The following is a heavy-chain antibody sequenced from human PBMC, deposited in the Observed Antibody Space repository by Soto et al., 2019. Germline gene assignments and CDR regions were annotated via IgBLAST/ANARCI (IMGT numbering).Heavy chain of an antibody. CDR2: FYNGGTT. D-gene: IGHD3-10*01. CDR3: ARDGSERPATY. CDR1: GCSISTYY. Sequence: PSETLSLTCTVSGCSISTYYWIWIRQPPGKGLEWIGVFYNGGTTNYSPSLKSRVTISVDTSKNQFSLKLNSVTAADTAVYYCARDGSERPATYWGQGILVTVSS. J-gene: IGHJ4*02. V-gene: IGHV4-59*01.